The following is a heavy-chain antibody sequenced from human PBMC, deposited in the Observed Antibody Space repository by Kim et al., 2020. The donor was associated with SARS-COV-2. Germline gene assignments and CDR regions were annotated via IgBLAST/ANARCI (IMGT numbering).Heavy chain of an antibody. CDR3: ARVPIGVVVSATNAFDI. Sequence: LKRRVTISVDTSKNQFSLKLSSVTAADTAVYDCARVPIGVVVSATNAFDIWGQGTMVTVSS. J-gene: IGHJ3*02. D-gene: IGHD2-15*01. V-gene: IGHV4-34*01.